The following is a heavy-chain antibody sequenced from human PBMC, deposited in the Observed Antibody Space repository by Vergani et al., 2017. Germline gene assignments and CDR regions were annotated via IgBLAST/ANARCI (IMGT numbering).Heavy chain of an antibody. CDR2: INHSGST. CDR3: ARAARAYGDYRGKKNAFDI. J-gene: IGHJ3*02. D-gene: IGHD4-17*01. Sequence: QVQLQQWGAGLLKPSETLSLTCAVYGGSFSGYYWSWIRQPPGTGLELIGEINHSGSTNYNPYLKSRVTISVDTSKNQFSLKLSSVTAADTAVYYCARAARAYGDYRGKKNAFDIWGQGTMVTVSS. V-gene: IGHV4-34*01. CDR1: GGSFSGYY.